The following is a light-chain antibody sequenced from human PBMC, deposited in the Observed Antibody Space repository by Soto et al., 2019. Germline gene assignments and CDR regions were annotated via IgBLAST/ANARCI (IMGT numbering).Light chain of an antibody. V-gene: IGKV3-11*01. J-gene: IGKJ2*01. CDR3: QHRRNWPPYT. CDR1: QSVSNY. CDR2: DAS. Sequence: EIVLTQSPATLSLSPGERATLSCRASQSVSNYLAWYQQKPSQAPRLLIYDASNRATGIPARFSGSGSGTDFTLTISSLEPEDFAVYYCQHRRNWPPYTFGQGTKLEIK.